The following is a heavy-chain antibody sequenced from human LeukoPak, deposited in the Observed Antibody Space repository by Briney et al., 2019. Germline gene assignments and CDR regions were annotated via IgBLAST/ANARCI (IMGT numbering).Heavy chain of an antibody. D-gene: IGHD1-14*01. CDR1: GYNFTRYW. CDR3: ARGGITRSAPFDY. CDR2: IYPGDSET. V-gene: IGHV5-51*01. Sequence: GESLKISFKGSGYNFTRYWIGWVRQMPGKGLEWVGIIYPGDSETRYSPSFQDQVTISADKSISTAYLQWSSLKASDTTMYYCARGGITRSAPFDYWGQGALVTVSS. J-gene: IGHJ4*02.